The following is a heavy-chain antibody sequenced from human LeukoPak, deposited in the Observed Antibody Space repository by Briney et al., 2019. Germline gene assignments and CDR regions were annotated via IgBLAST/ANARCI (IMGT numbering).Heavy chain of an antibody. CDR3: ARDRDYSSAYYFAMDV. J-gene: IGHJ6*02. CDR2: INWNGGSI. V-gene: IGHV3-20*04. D-gene: IGHD3-10*01. CDR1: GFTFDDYG. Sequence: PGGSLRLSCAASGFTFDDYGMSWVRQAPGKGLEWVSGINWNGGSIGYVDSVKGRFTISRDNAKNSLYLQMNSLRAEDTALYYCARDRDYSSAYYFAMDVWGQGTTVTVSS.